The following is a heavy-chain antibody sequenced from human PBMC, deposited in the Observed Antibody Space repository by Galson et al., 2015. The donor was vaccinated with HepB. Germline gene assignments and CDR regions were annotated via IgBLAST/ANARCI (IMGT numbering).Heavy chain of an antibody. J-gene: IGHJ4*02. CDR2: IKQDGSEK. CDR3: AREPLVPVGAQFDY. Sequence: SGAEVKKPGESLRLSCAASGFTFSSYWMSWVRQAPGKGLEWVANIKQDGSEKYYVDSVKGRFTISRDNAKNSLYLQMNSLRAEDTAVYYCAREPLVPVGAQFDYWGQGTLVTVSS. D-gene: IGHD1-26*01. CDR1: GFTFSSYW. V-gene: IGHV3-7*03.